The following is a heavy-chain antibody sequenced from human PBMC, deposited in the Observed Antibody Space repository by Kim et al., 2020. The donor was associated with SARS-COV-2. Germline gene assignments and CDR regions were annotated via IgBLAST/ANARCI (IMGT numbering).Heavy chain of an antibody. D-gene: IGHD7-27*01. V-gene: IGHV3-66*01. Sequence: GGSLRLSCAASGFTVSSFYMSWVRQAPGKGLEWVSLIYSGGSTFYADSVKGRFTISRDISKNTLYLQMKSLRAEDTAVYYCASRPNWGAPENWSQGTLVT. CDR1: GFTVSSFY. CDR2: IYSGGST. J-gene: IGHJ4*02. CDR3: ASRPNWGAPEN.